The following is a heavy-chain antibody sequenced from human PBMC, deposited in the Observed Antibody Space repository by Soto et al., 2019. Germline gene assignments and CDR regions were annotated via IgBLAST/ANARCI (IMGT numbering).Heavy chain of an antibody. D-gene: IGHD1-1*01. J-gene: IGHJ4*02. CDR3: VRGPYNYNSRYFDY. CDR2: INHSGIT. V-gene: IGHV4-34*01. CDR1: GGSFSGYF. Sequence: SETLSLTCTVSGGSFSGYFWTWIRQPPGKGLEWLAEINHSGITNYNPSVESRVSMSVDTSKNQFSLRLYSVTAADTAVYYCVRGPYNYNSRYFDYWGQGTLVTISS.